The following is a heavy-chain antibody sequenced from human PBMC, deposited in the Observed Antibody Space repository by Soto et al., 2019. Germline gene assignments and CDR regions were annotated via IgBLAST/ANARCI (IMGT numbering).Heavy chain of an antibody. J-gene: IGHJ4*02. Sequence: EVQLLDSGGGLVQPGGSLRLSCAASGFTFSSYAMNWVRQAPGKGLEWVAVISGSGDSTYYADSVKGRFTISRDKSTNTLYLQMNSLRTEDTAVYYCARRGPGTYFDYWGQGTLVTVSS. CDR2: ISGSGDST. CDR3: ARRGPGTYFDY. CDR1: GFTFSSYA. V-gene: IGHV3-23*01. D-gene: IGHD6-13*01.